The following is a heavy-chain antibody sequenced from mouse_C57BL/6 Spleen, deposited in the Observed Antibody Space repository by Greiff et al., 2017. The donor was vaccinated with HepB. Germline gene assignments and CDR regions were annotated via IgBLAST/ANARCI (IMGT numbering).Heavy chain of an antibody. CDR3: TPGSSYWYFDV. Sequence: QVQLKQSGAELVRPGASVTLSCKASGYTFTDYEMHWVKQTPVHGLEWIGAIDPETGGTAYNQKFKGKAILTADKSSSTAYMELRSLTSEDSAVYYCTPGSSYWYFDVWGTGTTVTVSS. CDR2: IDPETGGT. J-gene: IGHJ1*03. D-gene: IGHD1-1*01. CDR1: GYTFTDYE. V-gene: IGHV1-15*01.